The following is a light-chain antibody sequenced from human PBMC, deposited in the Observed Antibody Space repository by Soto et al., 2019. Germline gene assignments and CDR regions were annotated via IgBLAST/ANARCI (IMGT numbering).Light chain of an antibody. V-gene: IGKV1-6*01. CDR2: AAS. CDR1: QGIRND. CDR3: QQYDKYST. J-gene: IGKJ1*01. Sequence: AIQMTQSPSSLSASVGDIVTITFRASQGIRNDLGWYQQKPGKAPKLLIYAASSLQSGVPSRFSGSGSGTDFTLTVTSLQPEDFATYFCQQYDKYSTFGHGTKVDIK.